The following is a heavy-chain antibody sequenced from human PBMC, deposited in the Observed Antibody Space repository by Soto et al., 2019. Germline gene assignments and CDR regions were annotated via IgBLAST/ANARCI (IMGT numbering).Heavy chain of an antibody. Sequence: QVQLQESGTGLVKPSQTLSLTCTVSGGSIGSGDYYWSWIRQPPGKGLEWIGYIYYSGSTYYNPYLKSRVTISVDTSKNQFSLKLSSVTAADTAVYYCARLHRNYGGTYYYYGMDVWGQGTTVTVSS. V-gene: IGHV4-30-4*01. D-gene: IGHD4-4*01. CDR2: IYYSGST. CDR1: GGSIGSGDYY. J-gene: IGHJ6*02. CDR3: ARLHRNYGGTYYYYGMDV.